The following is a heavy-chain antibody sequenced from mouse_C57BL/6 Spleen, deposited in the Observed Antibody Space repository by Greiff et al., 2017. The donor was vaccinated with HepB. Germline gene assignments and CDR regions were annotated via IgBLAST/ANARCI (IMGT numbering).Heavy chain of an antibody. CDR1: GYSITSGYY. Sequence: EVQLQQSGPGLVKPSQSLSLTCSVTGYSITSGYYWNWIRQFPGNNLEWMGYISYDGSNNYNPSLKNRISITRDTSKNQFVLKLNSVTTEDTATYYCARGNYYFDYWGQGTTLTVSS. V-gene: IGHV3-6*01. CDR3: ARGNYYFDY. J-gene: IGHJ2*01. CDR2: ISYDGSN.